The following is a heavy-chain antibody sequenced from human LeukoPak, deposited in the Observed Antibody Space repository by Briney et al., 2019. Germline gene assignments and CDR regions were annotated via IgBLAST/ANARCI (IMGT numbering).Heavy chain of an antibody. V-gene: IGHV3-33*07. J-gene: IGHJ6*02. D-gene: IGHD3-3*01. CDR1: GFTFSRYW. Sequence: GGSLRLSCVGSGFTFSRYWLNWVRQAPGEGLEWVAVIWYDGSNKYYADSVKGRFTISRDNSKNTLYLQMNSLRAEDTAVYYCARDTINYDFWSGYYLYYYYYGMDVWGQGTTVTVSS. CDR2: IWYDGSNK. CDR3: ARDTINYDFWSGYYLYYYYYGMDV.